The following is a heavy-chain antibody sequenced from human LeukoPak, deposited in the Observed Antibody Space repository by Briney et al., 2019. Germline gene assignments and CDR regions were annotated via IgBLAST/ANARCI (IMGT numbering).Heavy chain of an antibody. CDR1: GFTFRNHW. CDR2: ISSDGSST. J-gene: IGHJ4*02. CDR3: ARDQRVTGRPDIDY. D-gene: IGHD6-6*01. Sequence: GGSLRLSCAASGFTFRNHWMHWVRQTPGKGLVWVSRISSDGSSTTYADSVKGRFTISRDNAKNTLYLQMNNLRAEDTATYCARDQRVTGRPDIDYWGQGTLVIVSS. V-gene: IGHV3-74*03.